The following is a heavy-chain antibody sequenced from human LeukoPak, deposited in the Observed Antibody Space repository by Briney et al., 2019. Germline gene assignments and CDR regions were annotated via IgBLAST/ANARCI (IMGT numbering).Heavy chain of an antibody. J-gene: IGHJ6*03. V-gene: IGHV4-59*01. CDR2: IYYSGST. Sequence: SETLSLTCTVSGGSISSYYWSWIRQPPGKGLEWIGYIYYSGSTNYNPSLKSRVTISVDTSKNQFSLKLSPVTAADTAVYYCARSKSYYDFWSGYYTNYYYYMDVWGKGTTVTVSS. CDR3: ARSKSYYDFWSGYYTNYYYYMDV. D-gene: IGHD3-3*01. CDR1: GGSISSYY.